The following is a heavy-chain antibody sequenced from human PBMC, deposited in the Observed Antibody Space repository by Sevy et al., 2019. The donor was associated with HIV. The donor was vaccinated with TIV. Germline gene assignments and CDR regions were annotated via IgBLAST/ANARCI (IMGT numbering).Heavy chain of an antibody. J-gene: IGHJ4*02. Sequence: GGSLRLSCAVSGFSFDSYGMTWVRQAPGKGLEWVSGISGSGTRTYYADSVKGRFIISRDNSKNTLYLQMNSLRSEDTAIYYCAILYTVGYCSGGSCYPGYWGQGTLVTVSS. D-gene: IGHD2-15*01. CDR1: GFSFDSYG. CDR2: ISGSGTRT. V-gene: IGHV3-23*01. CDR3: AILYTVGYCSGGSCYPGY.